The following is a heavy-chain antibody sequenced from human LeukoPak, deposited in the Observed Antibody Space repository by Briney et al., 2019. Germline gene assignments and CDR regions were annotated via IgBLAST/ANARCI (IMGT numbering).Heavy chain of an antibody. CDR2: IYYSGST. Sequence: SETLSLTCTVSGGSISSHYWSWIRQPPGKGLEWIGYIYYSGSTNYNPSLKSRVTISVDTSENQFSLKLSSVTAADTAVYYCARDRSGAFDIWGQGTMVTVSS. CDR3: ARDRSGAFDI. J-gene: IGHJ3*02. D-gene: IGHD7-27*01. CDR1: GGSISSHY. V-gene: IGHV4-59*11.